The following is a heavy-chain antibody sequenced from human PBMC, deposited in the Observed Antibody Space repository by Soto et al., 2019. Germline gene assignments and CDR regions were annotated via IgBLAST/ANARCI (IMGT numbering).Heavy chain of an antibody. CDR1: GGSISSYY. D-gene: IGHD3-22*01. J-gene: IGHJ6*02. Sequence: QVQLQESGPGLVKPSETLSLTCTVSGGSISSYYWSWIRQPPGKGLEWIGYIYYSGSTNYNPSLTSRVTISVDTSKNPFSLKLSSVTAADTAVYYCAAGGDSSGYWKGISYYYYGMDVWGQGTTVTVSS. V-gene: IGHV4-59*08. CDR2: IYYSGST. CDR3: AAGGDSSGYWKGISYYYYGMDV.